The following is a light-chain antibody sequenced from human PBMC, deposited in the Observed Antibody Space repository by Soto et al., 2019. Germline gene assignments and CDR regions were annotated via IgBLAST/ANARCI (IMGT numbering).Light chain of an antibody. CDR1: KNDIGVYDF. V-gene: IGLV2-8*01. Sequence: QSVLTQPPSASGSPGQSVTISCTGTKNDIGVYDFVSWYQHHPGKAPRLIIYEVVQRPSGVPDRFSGSKSGTSASLAITGLQAEDEGDYYCQSYDSTLSARYVFGTGTKVTVL. CDR2: EVV. CDR3: QSYDSTLSARYV. J-gene: IGLJ1*01.